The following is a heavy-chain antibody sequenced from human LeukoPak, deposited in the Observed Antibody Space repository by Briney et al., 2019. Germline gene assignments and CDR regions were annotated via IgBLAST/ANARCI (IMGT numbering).Heavy chain of an antibody. Sequence: GGSLRLSCAASGFTVSSNYMSWVRQAPGKGLEWVSVIYSGGSTYYADSVKGRFTISRDNSKNTLYLQMNSLRAEDTAVYYCARGWGLGPHLCSSTSCDKANFDYWGQGTLVTVSS. J-gene: IGHJ4*02. CDR1: GFTVSSNY. CDR3: ARGWGLGPHLCSSTSCDKANFDY. D-gene: IGHD2-2*02. V-gene: IGHV3-66*01. CDR2: IYSGGST.